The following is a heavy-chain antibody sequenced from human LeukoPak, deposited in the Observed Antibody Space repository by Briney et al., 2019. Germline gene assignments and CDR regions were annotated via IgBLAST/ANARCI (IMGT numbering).Heavy chain of an antibody. CDR2: INPNSGGT. J-gene: IGHJ4*02. CDR3: AREPPTAASLDY. CDR1: GYTFTGYY. V-gene: IGHV1-2*06. Sequence: ASVKVFCKASGYTFTGYYMHWVRQAPGQGLEWMGRINPNSGGTNYAQKFQGRVTMTRDTSISTAYMELSRLRSDDTAVYYCAREPPTAASLDYWGQGTLVTVSS. D-gene: IGHD2-2*01.